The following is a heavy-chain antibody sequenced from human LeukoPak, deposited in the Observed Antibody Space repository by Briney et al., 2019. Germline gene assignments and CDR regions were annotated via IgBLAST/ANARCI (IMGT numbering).Heavy chain of an antibody. Sequence: SQTLSLTCTVSGGSTSSGGYYWSWIRQHPGKGLEWIGYIYYSGSTYYNPSLKSRVTISVDTSKNQFSLKLSSVTAADTAVYYCARERVRNWFDPWGQGTLVTVSS. V-gene: IGHV4-31*03. CDR3: ARERVRNWFDP. CDR1: GGSTSSGGYY. D-gene: IGHD1-1*01. J-gene: IGHJ5*02. CDR2: IYYSGST.